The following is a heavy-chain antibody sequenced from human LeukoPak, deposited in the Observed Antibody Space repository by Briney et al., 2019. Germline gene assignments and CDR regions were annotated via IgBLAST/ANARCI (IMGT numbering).Heavy chain of an antibody. D-gene: IGHD1/OR15-1a*01. J-gene: IGHJ4*02. V-gene: IGHV3-43*01. CDR2: ISWDGSTT. CDR3: AKEMGTIYLDH. Sequence: GRSLRLSCAASGFKFDDYTIHWVRLVPGRGLEWVSLISWDGSTTHYADSVKGRFTISRDNSKNSLYLQMNRLRTEDAALYYCAKEMGTIYLDHWGQGTRVTVSS. CDR1: GFKFDDYT.